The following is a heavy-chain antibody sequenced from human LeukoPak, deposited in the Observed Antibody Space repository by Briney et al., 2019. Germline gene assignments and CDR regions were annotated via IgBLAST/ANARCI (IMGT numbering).Heavy chain of an antibody. V-gene: IGHV4-39*01. CDR1: GGSISSSSYY. Sequence: SETLSLTCTVSGGSISSSSYYWGWIRQPPGKGLEWIGNIYYSGSTYYNPSLKSRVTISVDTSKNQFSLKLSSVTAADTAVYYCARFEYSSSSIDYWGQGTLVTVSS. CDR2: IYYSGST. CDR3: ARFEYSSSSIDY. D-gene: IGHD6-6*01. J-gene: IGHJ4*02.